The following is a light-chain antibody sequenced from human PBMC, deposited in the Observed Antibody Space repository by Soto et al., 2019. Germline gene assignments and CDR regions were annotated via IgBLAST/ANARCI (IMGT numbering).Light chain of an antibody. J-gene: IGKJ5*01. CDR2: GAS. CDR1: QSVSSSY. CDR3: QQYGSSPPIT. Sequence: EIVLTQSPGTLSLSPGERATLSCRASQSVSSSYLAWYQQKPGQAPRLLIYGASRRATGIPDRFSGSGAGTDFTLAISSLEPEDFAVYYCQQYGSSPPITFGQGTRLEIK. V-gene: IGKV3-20*01.